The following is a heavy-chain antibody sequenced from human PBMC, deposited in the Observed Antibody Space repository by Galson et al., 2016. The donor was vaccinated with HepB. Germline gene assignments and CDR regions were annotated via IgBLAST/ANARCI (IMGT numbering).Heavy chain of an antibody. Sequence: SETLSLTCAVSGGSIDTSNWWSWVRQPPGKGLEWIGDIYHGGNTNYNPSLKSRVTISVDKSKNQFSLKLSSVTAADTAVYYCARSNSRDYYYYYFDYWGQGTLVTVSS. J-gene: IGHJ4*02. V-gene: IGHV4-4*02. D-gene: IGHD2-21*02. CDR2: IYHGGNT. CDR3: ARSNSRDYYYYYFDY. CDR1: GGSIDTSNW.